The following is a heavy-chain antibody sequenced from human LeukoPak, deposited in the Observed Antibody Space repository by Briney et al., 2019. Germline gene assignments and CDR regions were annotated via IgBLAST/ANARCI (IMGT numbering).Heavy chain of an antibody. V-gene: IGHV4-59*01. Sequence: SETLSLTCTVSGGSISSYYWSWIRQPPGKGLEWIGYIYYSGSTNYNPSLKSRVTISVDTSKNQFSLKLSSVTAADTAVYYCARLPAGQYSSSWDYFDYWGQGTLVTVSS. J-gene: IGHJ4*02. CDR2: IYYSGST. D-gene: IGHD6-13*01. CDR1: GGSISSYY. CDR3: ARLPAGQYSSSWDYFDY.